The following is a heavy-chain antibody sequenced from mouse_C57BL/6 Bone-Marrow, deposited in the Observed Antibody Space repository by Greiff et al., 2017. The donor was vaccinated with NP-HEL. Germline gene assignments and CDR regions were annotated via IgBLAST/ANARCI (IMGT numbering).Heavy chain of an antibody. CDR1: GFNIKDDY. V-gene: IGHV14-4*01. CDR2: IDPENGDT. D-gene: IGHD1-1*01. CDR3: TTGGSSPYARDN. Sequence: EVKLPESGAELVRPGASVKLSCTVSGFNIKDDYMHWVKQRHEQGLEWIGWIDPENGDTEYASTFQGKAPLTAAPSSNTAYLQLSSVTSEDTAVYYCTTGGSSPYARDNWGQGTSVTVSS. J-gene: IGHJ4*01.